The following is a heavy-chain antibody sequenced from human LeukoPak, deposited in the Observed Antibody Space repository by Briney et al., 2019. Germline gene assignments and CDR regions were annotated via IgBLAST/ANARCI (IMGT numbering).Heavy chain of an antibody. D-gene: IGHD1-26*01. CDR1: GFTFSKYA. Sequence: GGSLRLSCAASGFTFSKYAMTWVRQAPGKGLEWVSIISGSGGSTYYADSVKGRFTISRDNSKNTLYLQMKSLRVEDTAVYYCARGQGGNYYLNYFDYWGQGALVTVSS. CDR3: ARGQGGNYYLNYFDY. CDR2: ISGSGGST. V-gene: IGHV3-23*01. J-gene: IGHJ4*02.